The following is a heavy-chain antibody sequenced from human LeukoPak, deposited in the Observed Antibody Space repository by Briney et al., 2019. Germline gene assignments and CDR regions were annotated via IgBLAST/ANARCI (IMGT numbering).Heavy chain of an antibody. J-gene: IGHJ1*01. CDR3: ARGPSLGYCSGGSCYSWHFHH. V-gene: IGHV7-4-1*02. Sequence: ASVKVSCKAYGGTFSSYAMNWVRQAPGQRLEWMGWINTNTGNPTYAQGFTGRFVFSLDTSVSTAYLQISSLKAEDTAVYYCARGPSLGYCSGGSCYSWHFHHWGQGTLVTVSS. CDR1: GGTFSSYA. D-gene: IGHD2-15*01. CDR2: INTNTGNP.